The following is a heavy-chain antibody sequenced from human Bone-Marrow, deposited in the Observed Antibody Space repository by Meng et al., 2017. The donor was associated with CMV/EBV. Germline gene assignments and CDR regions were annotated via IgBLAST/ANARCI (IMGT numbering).Heavy chain of an antibody. J-gene: IGHJ3*02. CDR1: GYTFTSCD. CDR3: ARESNRHGDYPDTFDI. V-gene: IGHV1-8*03. D-gene: IGHD4-17*01. Sequence: ASVKVSCKASGYTFTSCDINWVRQATGQGLEWMGWMNPNSGNTGYAQKFQGRVTITRNTSISTAYMELSSLRSEDTAVYYCARESNRHGDYPDTFDIWGQGTMVTVSS. CDR2: MNPNSGNT.